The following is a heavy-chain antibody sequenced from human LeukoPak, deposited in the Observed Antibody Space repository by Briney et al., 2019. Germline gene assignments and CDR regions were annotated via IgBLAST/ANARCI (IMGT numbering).Heavy chain of an antibody. V-gene: IGHV3-48*01. CDR3: ARDFPYYYDTSGYHFDY. J-gene: IGHJ4*02. D-gene: IGHD3-22*01. CDR2: ISGSSGTL. Sequence: GGFLRLSCAASGFTFSSYGMSWVRQAPGKGLEWVSYISGSSGTLYYADSVKGRFTISRDNAKNSLYLQMNSLRAEDTAVYYCARDFPYYYDTSGYHFDYWGQGTLVTVSS. CDR1: GFTFSSYG.